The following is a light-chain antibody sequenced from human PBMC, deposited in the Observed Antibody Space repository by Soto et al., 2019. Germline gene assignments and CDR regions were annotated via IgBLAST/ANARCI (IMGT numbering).Light chain of an antibody. CDR1: QSVNNN. V-gene: IGKV3-15*01. Sequence: EIVLTQSPATLSVSPGERAPLSCRASQSVNNNLAWYQQKPGQAPRLLIYGASTRATGIPARFSGGGSGTQFTLTISSLQSEDFAVYYCQQYNDWPRTFGQGTKVDI. CDR2: GAS. J-gene: IGKJ1*01. CDR3: QQYNDWPRT.